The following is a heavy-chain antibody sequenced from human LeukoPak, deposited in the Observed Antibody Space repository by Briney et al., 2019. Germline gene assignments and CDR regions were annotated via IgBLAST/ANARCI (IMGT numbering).Heavy chain of an antibody. CDR3: AREALYYYDNWFDP. CDR1: GFTFSSYS. J-gene: IGHJ5*02. D-gene: IGHD3-22*01. CDR2: ISSSSSYI. V-gene: IGHV3-21*01. Sequence: PGGSLRLPCAASGFTFSSYSMNWVRQAPGKGLEWVSSISSSSSYIYYADSVKGRFTISRDNAKNSLYLQMNSLRAEDTAVYYCAREALYYYDNWFDPWGQGTLVTVSS.